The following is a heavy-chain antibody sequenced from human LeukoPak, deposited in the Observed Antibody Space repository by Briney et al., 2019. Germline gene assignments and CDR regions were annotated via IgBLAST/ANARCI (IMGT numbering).Heavy chain of an antibody. Sequence: GGSLRLSCTASGFTFSSYWMSWVRQAPGKGLEWVANIKQDGSEKYYVDSVKGRFTISRDNAKNSLYLQMNSLTVEDTAVYYCARDMGWQQFDQWGQGTLVTVSS. J-gene: IGHJ4*02. D-gene: IGHD5-24*01. CDR2: IKQDGSEK. CDR3: ARDMGWQQFDQ. CDR1: GFTFSSYW. V-gene: IGHV3-7*01.